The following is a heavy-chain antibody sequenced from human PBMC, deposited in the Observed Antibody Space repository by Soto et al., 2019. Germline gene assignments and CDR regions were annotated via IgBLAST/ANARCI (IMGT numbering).Heavy chain of an antibody. CDR1: GGSISSGDYY. Sequence: SETLSLTCTVSGGSISSGDYYWSLIRQPPGKGLEWIGYIYYSGSTYYNPSLKSRVTISVDTSKNQFSLKLSSVTAADTAVYYCARERLAAYEYYFDYWGQGTLVTVSS. CDR2: IYYSGST. V-gene: IGHV4-30-4*01. J-gene: IGHJ4*02. D-gene: IGHD2-15*01. CDR3: ARERLAAYEYYFDY.